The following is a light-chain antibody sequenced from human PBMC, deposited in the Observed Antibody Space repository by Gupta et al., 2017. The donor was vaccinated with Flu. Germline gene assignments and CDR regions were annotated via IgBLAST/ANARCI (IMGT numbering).Light chain of an antibody. CDR3: QQCYSTPRT. Sequence: DIVMTQSQDSLAVSLGERAAINCKSSQSLLYNSNNKNYLAWYQQKPGQPPKLLIYWASTRESGVPDRFSGSGSGTNFTLTISSLQAEDVAVYYCQQCYSTPRTFGQGTKVEIK. CDR2: WAS. V-gene: IGKV4-1*01. J-gene: IGKJ1*01. CDR1: QSLLYNSNNKNY.